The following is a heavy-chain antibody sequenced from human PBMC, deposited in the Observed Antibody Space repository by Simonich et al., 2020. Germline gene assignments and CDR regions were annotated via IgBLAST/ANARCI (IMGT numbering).Heavy chain of an antibody. CDR3: ARDPVVPAAIRNAFDI. J-gene: IGHJ3*02. Sequence: QVQLVQSGAEVKKPGASVKISCKASGYTFTGYYMHWVRQAPGQGLEGMGWINPNRGGTNYAQKFQGRVTMTRDTSISTAYMELSRLRSDDTAVYYCARDPVVPAAIRNAFDIWGQGTMVTVSS. CDR2: INPNRGGT. CDR1: GYTFTGYY. D-gene: IGHD2-2*01. V-gene: IGHV1-2*02.